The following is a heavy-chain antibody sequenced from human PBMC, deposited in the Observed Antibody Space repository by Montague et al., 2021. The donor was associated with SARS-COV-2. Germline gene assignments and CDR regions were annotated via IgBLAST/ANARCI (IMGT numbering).Heavy chain of an antibody. V-gene: IGHV3-33*01. CDR3: ARDTMRGSYYADAFDI. J-gene: IGHJ3*02. Sequence: SLRLSCAASGFTFSSYGMHWVRQAPGKGLAWVAVIWYDGSNKYYADSVKGRFTISRDNSKNTLYLQMNSLRAEDTAVYYCARDTMRGSYYADAFDIWGQGTMVTVSS. CDR2: IWYDGSNK. D-gene: IGHD1-26*01. CDR1: GFTFSSYG.